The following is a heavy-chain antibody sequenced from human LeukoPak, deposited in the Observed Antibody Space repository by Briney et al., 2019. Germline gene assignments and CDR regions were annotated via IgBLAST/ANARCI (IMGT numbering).Heavy chain of an antibody. Sequence: GGSLRLSCAASGFTFSSYSMNWVRQAPGKGLGWVSSISSSSSYIYYADSVEGRFTISRDNAKNSLYLQMNSLRAEDTAVYYCARDRVEYYFDYWGQGTLVTVSS. CDR3: ARDRVEYYFDY. D-gene: IGHD3-10*01. CDR1: GFTFSSYS. J-gene: IGHJ4*02. CDR2: ISSSSSYI. V-gene: IGHV3-21*01.